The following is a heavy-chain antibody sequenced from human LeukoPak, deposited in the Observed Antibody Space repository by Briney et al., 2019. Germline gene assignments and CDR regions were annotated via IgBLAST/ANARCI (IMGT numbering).Heavy chain of an antibody. D-gene: IGHD4-17*01. V-gene: IGHV3-23*01. CDR3: AKAWTVTTRGGYFDY. CDR2: ISGSGANT. CDR1: GFTFSTYG. Sequence: GGSLRLSCAGSGFTFSTYGMTWVRQAPGEGLEWVSGISGSGANTYYADSVKGRFSISRDNSRNTLYLQMNSLRADDTAVYYCAKAWTVTTRGGYFDYWGQGTLVTVSS. J-gene: IGHJ4*02.